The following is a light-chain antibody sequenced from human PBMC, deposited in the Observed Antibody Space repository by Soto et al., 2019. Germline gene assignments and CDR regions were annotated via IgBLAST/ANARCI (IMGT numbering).Light chain of an antibody. CDR3: AAWDVSMSGVV. CDR2: NNN. V-gene: IGLV1-44*01. J-gene: IGLJ2*01. CDR1: ADNIGTRT. Sequence: QSVLTQPPSASGAPGQRVTISCSGSADNIGTRTVNWFQQLPGAAPRLLIYNNNQRPSGVPDRFSASKSGTSASLAISGLQSDDVSDFYCAAWDVSMSGVVFGGGTKLTVL.